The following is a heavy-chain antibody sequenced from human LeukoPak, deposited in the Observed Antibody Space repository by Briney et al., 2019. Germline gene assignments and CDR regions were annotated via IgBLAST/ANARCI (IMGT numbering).Heavy chain of an antibody. CDR3: ARDLRQAGWVFDY. CDR1: GFTVSSNY. D-gene: IGHD6-19*01. Sequence: GGSLRLSCAASGFTVSSNYRSWVRQAPGKGLEWVSVIYSGGSTYYADSVKGRFTISRDNSKNTLYLQMNSLRAEDTAVYYCARDLRQAGWVFDYWGQGTLVTVSS. J-gene: IGHJ4*02. CDR2: IYSGGST. V-gene: IGHV3-53*01.